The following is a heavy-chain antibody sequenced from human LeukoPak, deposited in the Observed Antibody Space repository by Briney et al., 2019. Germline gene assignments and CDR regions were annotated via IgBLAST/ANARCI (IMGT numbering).Heavy chain of an antibody. V-gene: IGHV4-59*08. CDR3: ATLRVVTSSVWHFDL. Sequence: SETLSLTCTVSGGSISGDYWSWIRQPPGNGLEWIGYIFYGGNTNYNPSLKSRVTISLDTSKNQFSLQLTSVTAADTAVYCCATLRVVTSSVWHFDLWGRGTLVSVSS. CDR2: IFYGGNT. CDR1: GGSISGDY. J-gene: IGHJ2*01. D-gene: IGHD2-15*01.